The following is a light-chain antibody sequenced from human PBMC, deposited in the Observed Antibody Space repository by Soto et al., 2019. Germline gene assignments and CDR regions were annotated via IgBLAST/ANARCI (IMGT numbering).Light chain of an antibody. Sequence: DIRMTQSPSSLSSSAGDRVTIACRASQDISTYLAWYQQKPGKVPKLLIYAASTLLSGVPSRFSGSGSGTDFTLTISSLQPEDVATYYCQKYNTAPLTFGQGTKVEIK. CDR1: QDISTY. CDR2: AAS. J-gene: IGKJ1*01. CDR3: QKYNTAPLT. V-gene: IGKV1-27*01.